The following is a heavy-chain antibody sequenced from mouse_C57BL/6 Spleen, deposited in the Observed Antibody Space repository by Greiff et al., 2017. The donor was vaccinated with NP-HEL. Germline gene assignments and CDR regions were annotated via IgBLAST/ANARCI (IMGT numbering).Heavy chain of an antibody. Sequence: EVKLMESGGGLVKPGGSLKLSCAASGFTFSSYAMSWVRQTPEKRLEWVATISDGGSYTYYPDNVQGRFTISRDNAKNNLYLQMSHLKSEDTAMYYCARDRGWLLPFAYWGQGTLVTVSA. CDR3: ARDRGWLLPFAY. CDR1: GFTFSSYA. CDR2: ISDGGSYT. V-gene: IGHV5-4*01. J-gene: IGHJ3*01. D-gene: IGHD2-3*01.